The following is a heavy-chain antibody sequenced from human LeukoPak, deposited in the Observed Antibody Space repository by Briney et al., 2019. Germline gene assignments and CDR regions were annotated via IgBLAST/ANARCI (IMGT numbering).Heavy chain of an antibody. D-gene: IGHD4-23*01. CDR2: IKEDGSET. CDR3: ARRKEVQTPFDY. V-gene: IGHV3-7*01. Sequence: PGGSLRLSCAASGFVFSNSWMGWVRLAPGKGLEWVATIKEDGSETYYVDSVKGRFTIYRDNAKNSLDLQMNSLRDDDTAVYYCARRKEVQTPFDYWGQGTLVTVSS. J-gene: IGHJ4*02. CDR1: GFVFSNSW.